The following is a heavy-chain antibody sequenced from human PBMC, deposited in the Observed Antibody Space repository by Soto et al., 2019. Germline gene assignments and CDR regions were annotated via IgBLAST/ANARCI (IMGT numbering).Heavy chain of an antibody. CDR1: GFTFSNYA. D-gene: IGHD3-22*01. J-gene: IGHJ5*02. CDR3: TRDTPKGDYYDSSGYT. CDR2: IRSKAHGGTT. Sequence: SLRLSCAASGFTFSNYAMSWVRQAPGKGLEWVGFIRSKAHGGTTEYAASVKGRFTISRDDSKSIAYLQMNSLKTEDTAVYYCTRDTPKGDYYDSSGYTWGRGTLVTVSS. V-gene: IGHV3-49*04.